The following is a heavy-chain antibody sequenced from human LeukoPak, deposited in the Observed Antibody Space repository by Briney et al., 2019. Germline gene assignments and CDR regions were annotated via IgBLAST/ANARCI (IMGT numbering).Heavy chain of an antibody. Sequence: AGGSLRLSCAASGFTFSDYYMSWIRQAPGKGLEWVSYISSSTSYTNYADSVKGRFTISRDNAKNSLYLHMNSLRAEDTAVYYCARDGISDYDYFDYWGQGTLVTVSS. D-gene: IGHD5-12*01. J-gene: IGHJ4*02. CDR3: ARDGISDYDYFDY. CDR2: ISSSTSYT. V-gene: IGHV3-11*05. CDR1: GFTFSDYY.